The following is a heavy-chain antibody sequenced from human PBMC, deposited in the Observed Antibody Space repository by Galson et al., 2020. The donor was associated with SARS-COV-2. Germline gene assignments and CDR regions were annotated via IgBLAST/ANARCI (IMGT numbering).Heavy chain of an antibody. D-gene: IGHD5-12*01. Sequence: TLSLTCTVSGGSISSSSYYWGWIRQPPGKGLEWIGSIYYSGSTYYNPSLKSRVTISVDTSKNQFSLKLSSVTAADTAVYYCASVRDGYNLGGDYAFDIWGQGTMVTVSS. CDR3: ASVRDGYNLGGDYAFDI. V-gene: IGHV4-39*01. CDR2: IYYSGST. J-gene: IGHJ3*02. CDR1: GGSISSSSYY.